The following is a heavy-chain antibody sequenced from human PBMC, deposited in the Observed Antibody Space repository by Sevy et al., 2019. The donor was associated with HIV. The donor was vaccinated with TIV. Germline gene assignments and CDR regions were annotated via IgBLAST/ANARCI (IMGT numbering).Heavy chain of an antibody. D-gene: IGHD3-3*01. CDR2: INPKSGAT. Sequence: ASVKVSCKASGYTFTDTGYYVHWVRQAPGQGLEWMGWINPKSGATNYAQKFKGRVTMTRDTSVSTANRELSRLRSDDTAVYYCARESYDFWTGPVDYDYGMDVWGQGTTVTVSS. V-gene: IGHV1-2*02. J-gene: IGHJ6*02. CDR3: ARESYDFWTGPVDYDYGMDV. CDR1: GYTFTDTGYY.